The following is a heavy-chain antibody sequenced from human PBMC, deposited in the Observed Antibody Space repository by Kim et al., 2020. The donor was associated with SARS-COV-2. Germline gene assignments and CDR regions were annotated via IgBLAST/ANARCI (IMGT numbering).Heavy chain of an antibody. D-gene: IGHD3-10*01. CDR2: FDPEDGET. V-gene: IGHV1-24*01. CDR1: GYTLTELS. J-gene: IGHJ4*02. CDR3: ATGFDGSGSGGPPN. Sequence: ASVKVSCKVSGYTLTELSMHWVRQAPGKGLEWMGGFDPEDGETIYAQKFQGRVTMTEDTSTDTAYMELSSLRSEDTAVYYCATGFDGSGSGGPPNWGQGTLVTVSS.